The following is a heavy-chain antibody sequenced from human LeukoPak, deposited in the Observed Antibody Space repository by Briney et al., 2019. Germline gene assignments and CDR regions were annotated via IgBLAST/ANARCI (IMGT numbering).Heavy chain of an antibody. CDR3: ARGRFLEWLLYRY. J-gene: IGHJ4*02. D-gene: IGHD3-3*01. Sequence: GASVKVSCKASGYTFTGYYMHWVRQAPGQGLEWMGWINPNSGGTNYAQKFQGRVTMTRDTSISTAYMELSRLRSDDTAVYYCARGRFLEWLLYRYWGQGTLDTVSS. CDR2: INPNSGGT. CDR1: GYTFTGYY. V-gene: IGHV1-2*02.